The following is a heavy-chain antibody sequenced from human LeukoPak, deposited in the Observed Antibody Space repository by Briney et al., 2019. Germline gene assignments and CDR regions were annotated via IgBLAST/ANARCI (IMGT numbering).Heavy chain of an antibody. J-gene: IGHJ4*02. CDR1: GFTFSSYA. CDR3: AKVLGYYADPFDY. D-gene: IGHD3-3*01. Sequence: GGSLRLSCAASGFTFSSYAVSWVRQAPGKGLECVSAISGSGGSTYYADSVKGRFTISRDNSKNTLYLQMNSPGAEDTAVYYCAKVLGYYADPFDYWGQGTLVTVSS. CDR2: ISGSGGST. V-gene: IGHV3-23*01.